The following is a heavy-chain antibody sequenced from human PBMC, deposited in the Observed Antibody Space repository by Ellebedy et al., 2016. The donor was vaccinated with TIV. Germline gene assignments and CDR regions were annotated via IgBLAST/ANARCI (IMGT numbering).Heavy chain of an antibody. CDR1: GLLFTNAW. CDR2: IQSRSEGGTV. CDR3: NTGWAFDD. Sequence: GESLKISXEASGLLFTNAWMTWVRQAPGKGLEWIGRIQSRSEGGTVAYAAPVQGRFIISRDESENKLYLHMHSLRTEDTGIYYCNTGWAFDDWGQGTRVTVSS. V-gene: IGHV3-15*05. J-gene: IGHJ3*01.